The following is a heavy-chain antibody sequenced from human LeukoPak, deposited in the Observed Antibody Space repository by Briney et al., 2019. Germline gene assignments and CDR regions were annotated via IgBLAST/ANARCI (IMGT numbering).Heavy chain of an antibody. CDR3: ARDSSAVDTAMDY. Sequence: GGSLRLSCAASGFTFSSYSMNWVSQAPGKGLEWVSYISSSSSTIYYADSVKGRCTISRDNAKNSLYLQMNSLRAEDTAVYYCARDSSAVDTAMDYWGQGTLVTVSS. CDR1: GFTFSSYS. D-gene: IGHD5-18*01. CDR2: ISSSSSTI. V-gene: IGHV3-48*01. J-gene: IGHJ4*02.